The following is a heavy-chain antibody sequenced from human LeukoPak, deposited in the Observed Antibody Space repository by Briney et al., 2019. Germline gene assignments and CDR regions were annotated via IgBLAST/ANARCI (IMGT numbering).Heavy chain of an antibody. D-gene: IGHD2-2*02. J-gene: IGHJ4*02. CDR3: ASHRYCSSTSCYRAPFDY. V-gene: IGHV1-2*02. Sequence: ASVTVSCKASGYTFTGYYMHWVRQAPGQGLEWMGWINPNSGGTNYAQKFQGRVTMTRDTSISTAYMELSRLRSDDTAVYYCASHRYCSSTSCYRAPFDYWGQGTLVTVSS. CDR1: GYTFTGYY. CDR2: INPNSGGT.